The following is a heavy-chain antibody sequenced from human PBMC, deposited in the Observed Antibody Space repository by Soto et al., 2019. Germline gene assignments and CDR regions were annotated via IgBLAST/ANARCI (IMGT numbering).Heavy chain of an antibody. CDR2: IYYSGST. D-gene: IGHD2-21*02. CDR1: GGSISSYY. Sequence: ASETLSLTCTVSGGSISSYYWSWIRQPPGKGLEWIGYIYYSGSTNYNPSLKSRVTISVDTSKNQFSLKLSSVTAADTAVYYCASSILAYCGGDCFDIWGQGTMVT. V-gene: IGHV4-59*01. J-gene: IGHJ3*02. CDR3: ASSILAYCGGDCFDI.